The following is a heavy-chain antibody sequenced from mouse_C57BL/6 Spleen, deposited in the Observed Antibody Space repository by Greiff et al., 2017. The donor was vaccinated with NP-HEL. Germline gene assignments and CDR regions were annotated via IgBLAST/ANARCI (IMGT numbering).Heavy chain of an antibody. CDR2: IDPANGNT. Sequence: EVQLQQSVAELVRPGASVKLSCTASGFNIKNTYMHWVKQRPEQGLEWIGRIDPANGNTKYAPKFPGKATITADTSSNTAYLQLSSLTSEDTAIYYCARALIYYDYDTAYFDYWGQGTTLTVSS. V-gene: IGHV14-3*01. CDR1: GFNIKNTY. J-gene: IGHJ2*01. D-gene: IGHD2-4*01. CDR3: ARALIYYDYDTAYFDY.